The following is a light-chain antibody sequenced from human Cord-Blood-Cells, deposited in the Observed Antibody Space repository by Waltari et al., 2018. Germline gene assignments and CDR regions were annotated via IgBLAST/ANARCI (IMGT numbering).Light chain of an antibody. Sequence: QSPLTQPRSVSGSPGQSVPLSCTGTSSGVGGYHYVSWYQQHPGKAPKLMIYDVSKRPSGVPDRFSGSKSGNTASLTISGLQAEDEADYYCCSYAGSYTWVFGGGTKLTVL. J-gene: IGLJ3*02. CDR1: SSGVGGYHY. CDR2: DVS. V-gene: IGLV2-11*01. CDR3: CSYAGSYTWV.